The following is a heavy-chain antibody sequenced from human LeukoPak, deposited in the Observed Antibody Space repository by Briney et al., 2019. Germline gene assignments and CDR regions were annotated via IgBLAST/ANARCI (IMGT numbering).Heavy chain of an antibody. V-gene: IGHV4-34*01. J-gene: IGHJ5*02. CDR1: GGSFSGYY. CDR2: INHSGST. Sequence: PSETLSLTCAVYGGSFSGYYWSWIRQPPGKGLEWIGEINHSGSTNYNPSLKSRVTISVDTSKNQFSLKLTSVTAADTAVYYCARGRRPYYYDSSGYYYPWGQGTLVTVSS. CDR3: ARGRRPYYYDSSGYYYP. D-gene: IGHD3-22*01.